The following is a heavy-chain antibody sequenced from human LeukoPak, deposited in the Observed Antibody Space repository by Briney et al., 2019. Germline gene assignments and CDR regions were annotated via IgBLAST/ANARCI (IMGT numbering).Heavy chain of an antibody. V-gene: IGHV3-53*04. D-gene: IGHD1-1*01. Sequence: PGGSLRLSCAASGFTVSSNYMSWVRQAPGKGLEWVSVIYSGGSTYYADSVKGRFTISRHNSKNTLYLQMNSLSAEDTAVYYCARRRTTGTTGYFDYWGQGTLVTVSS. CDR2: IYSGGST. CDR1: GFTVSSNY. J-gene: IGHJ4*02. CDR3: ARRRTTGTTGYFDY.